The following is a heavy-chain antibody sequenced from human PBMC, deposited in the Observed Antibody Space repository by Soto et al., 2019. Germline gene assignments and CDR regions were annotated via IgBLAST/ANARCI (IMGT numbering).Heavy chain of an antibody. CDR3: ARIEYPNTPFDY. V-gene: IGHV4-34*01. J-gene: IGHJ4*02. Sequence: SETLSPTCAVYGGSFSGYYWSWILQPPGKGLEWIGEINHSGSTNYNPSLKSRVTISVDTSKNQFSLKLSSVTAADTAVYYCARIEYPNTPFDYWGQGTLVTVSS. CDR2: INHSGST. CDR1: GGSFSGYY. D-gene: IGHD7-27*01.